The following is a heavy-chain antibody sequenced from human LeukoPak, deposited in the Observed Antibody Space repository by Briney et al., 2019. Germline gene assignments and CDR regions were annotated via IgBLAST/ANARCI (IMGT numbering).Heavy chain of an antibody. V-gene: IGHV3-23*01. Sequence: PGGSLRLSCAASGFTFSSYAMSWVRQAPGKGLEWVSAISGSGGSTYYADSVKGRFTISRDNSKNTLYLQMNSLRAEDTAVYYCVKGPSYQLLHELLYYFDYWGQGTLVTVSS. CDR1: GFTFSSYA. CDR3: VKGPSYQLLHELLYYFDY. D-gene: IGHD2-2*01. CDR2: ISGSGGST. J-gene: IGHJ4*02.